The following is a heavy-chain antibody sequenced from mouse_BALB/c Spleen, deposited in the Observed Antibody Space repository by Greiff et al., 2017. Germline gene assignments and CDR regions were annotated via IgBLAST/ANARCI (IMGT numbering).Heavy chain of an antibody. CDR1: GFSLTSYG. V-gene: IGHV2-9*02. CDR2: IWAGGST. Sequence: VQGVESGPGLVAPSQSLSITCTVSGFSLTSYGVHWVRQPPGKGLEWLGVIWAGGSTNYNSALMSRLSISKDNSKSQVFLKMNSLQTDDTAMYYCAREYSMDYWGQGTSVTVSS. J-gene: IGHJ4*01. CDR3: AREYSMDY.